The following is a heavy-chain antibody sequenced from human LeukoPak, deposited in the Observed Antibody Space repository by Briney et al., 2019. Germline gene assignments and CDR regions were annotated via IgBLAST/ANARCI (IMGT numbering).Heavy chain of an antibody. CDR3: ARDDYGSGSYDYYYYGMDV. D-gene: IGHD3-10*01. CDR1: GYTFTSYG. V-gene: IGHV1-18*01. Sequence: ASVKVSCKASGYTFTSYGISWVRQAPGQGVEWLGWISAYNGNTNYAQKLQGRVTMTTDTSTSTAYMELRSLRSDDTAVYYCARDDYGSGSYDYYYYGMDVWGQGTTVTVSS. J-gene: IGHJ6*02. CDR2: ISAYNGNT.